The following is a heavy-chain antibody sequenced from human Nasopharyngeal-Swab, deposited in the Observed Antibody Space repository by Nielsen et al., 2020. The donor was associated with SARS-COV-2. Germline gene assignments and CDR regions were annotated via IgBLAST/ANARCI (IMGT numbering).Heavy chain of an antibody. CDR1: GFTFSSSS. CDR3: AKDVHGDYGGIDY. D-gene: IGHD4-17*01. Sequence: GESLKISCAASGFTFSSSSMDWVRQAPGKGLEWVAVISYDGSNEYYGDSVKGRFTISRDDSKNTLYLQMNSLRVDDTAVYYCAKDVHGDYGGIDYWGQGILVTVSS. V-gene: IGHV3-30*18. J-gene: IGHJ4*02. CDR2: ISYDGSNE.